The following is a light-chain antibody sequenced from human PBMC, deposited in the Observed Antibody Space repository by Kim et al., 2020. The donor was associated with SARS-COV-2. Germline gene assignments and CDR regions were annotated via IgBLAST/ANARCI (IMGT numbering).Light chain of an antibody. Sequence: EIVMTRSPAPLSVSPGERATLSCRASQSFSSNLAWYQQKPGQAPRLLIYGASTRATGIPARFSGSGSGTEFTLTISSLQSEDFAVYYCQQYNNWPWTFGQGTKVEIK. CDR3: QQYNNWPWT. CDR2: GAS. CDR1: QSFSSN. V-gene: IGKV3-15*01. J-gene: IGKJ1*01.